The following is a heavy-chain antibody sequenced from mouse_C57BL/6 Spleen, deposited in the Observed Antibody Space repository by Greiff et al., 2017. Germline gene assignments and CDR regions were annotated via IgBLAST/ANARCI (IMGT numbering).Heavy chain of an antibody. J-gene: IGHJ1*03. CDR1: GYSITSDY. V-gene: IGHV3-8*01. Sequence: DVKLVESGPGLAKPSQTLSLTCSVTGYSITSDYWNWIRKFPGNKLEYMGYISYSGSTYYNPSPDSRISITRDTSKNQYYLQLNSVTTEDTATYYCARSHGSTYWYFDVWGTGTTVTVAS. D-gene: IGHD1-1*01. CDR2: ISYSGST. CDR3: ARSHGSTYWYFDV.